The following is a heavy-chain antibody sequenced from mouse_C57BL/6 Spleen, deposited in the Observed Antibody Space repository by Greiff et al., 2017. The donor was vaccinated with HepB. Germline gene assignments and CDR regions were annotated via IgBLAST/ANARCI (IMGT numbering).Heavy chain of an antibody. CDR1: GYTFTDYY. J-gene: IGHJ2*01. CDR3: ARAGYYGNYYFDY. CDR2: INPYNGGT. Sequence: EVQLQQSGPVLVKPGASVEMSCKASGYTFTDYYMNWVKQSHGKSLEWIGVINPYNGGTSYNQKFKGKATLTVDKSSSTAYMELNSLTSEDSAVYYCARAGYYGNYYFDYWGQGTTLTVSS. V-gene: IGHV1-19*01. D-gene: IGHD2-1*01.